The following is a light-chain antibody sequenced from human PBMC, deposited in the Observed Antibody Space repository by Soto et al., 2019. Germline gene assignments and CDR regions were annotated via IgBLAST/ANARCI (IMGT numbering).Light chain of an antibody. V-gene: IGKV3-20*01. CDR2: DAS. Sequence: EIVLTQSPGTLSLSPGERATLSCRASQSVSSSYLAWFQQKPGQAPRLLIYDASSRATGIPDRFSGSGSGTDFTLNISRLEPEDFAEYYCQQYGSSPFTFGPGTKVDIK. CDR3: QQYGSSPFT. CDR1: QSVSSSY. J-gene: IGKJ3*01.